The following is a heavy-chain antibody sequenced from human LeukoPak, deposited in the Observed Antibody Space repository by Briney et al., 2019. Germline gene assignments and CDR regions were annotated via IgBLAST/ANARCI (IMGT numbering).Heavy chain of an antibody. CDR1: GFTFSESW. V-gene: IGHV3-7*01. Sequence: HPGGSLRLSCVVSGFTFSESWMSWVRQAPGKGLGWVASLNLDGSDKYYVDSVKGRFTISRDNAKNSLYLQMNTLRIEDTSVYFCASPARRITVFGVPFDYWGQGALVIVSS. CDR2: LNLDGSDK. D-gene: IGHD3-10*02. J-gene: IGHJ4*02. CDR3: ASPARRITVFGVPFDY.